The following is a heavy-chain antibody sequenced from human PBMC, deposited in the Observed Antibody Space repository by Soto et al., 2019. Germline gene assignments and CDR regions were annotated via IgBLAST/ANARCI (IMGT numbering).Heavy chain of an antibody. J-gene: IGHJ4*02. CDR1: GYTFTHYG. CDR2: INVYNGNT. D-gene: IGHD5-18*01. CDR3: ARAIAGGYGHTTMDY. Sequence: QVQVVQSGAEVKKPGASVKVSCKASGYTFTHYGTSWVRQAPGQGLEWMGWINVYNGNTDYAQNFQGRVTMTTDTSTNTAYMELRRQTSDDTAVYYCARAIAGGYGHTTMDYWGQGTLVTVSS. V-gene: IGHV1-18*01.